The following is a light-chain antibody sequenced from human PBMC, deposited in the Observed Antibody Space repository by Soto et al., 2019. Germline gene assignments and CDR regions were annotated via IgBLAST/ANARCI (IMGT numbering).Light chain of an antibody. J-gene: IGKJ4*01. CDR2: GAS. Sequence: EIVMTQTPATLSVSPGERATLSCRASQSVSSNLAWYQHKPGQAASLLIHGASTRATGIPARFSGSGSGKEFTLTISTLQSEDFAVNYCQKYNNWPLTFDGGTKGETK. CDR1: QSVSSN. V-gene: IGKV3-15*01. CDR3: QKYNNWPLT.